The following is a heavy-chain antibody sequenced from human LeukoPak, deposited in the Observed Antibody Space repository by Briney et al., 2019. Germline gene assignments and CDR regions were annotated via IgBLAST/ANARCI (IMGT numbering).Heavy chain of an antibody. D-gene: IGHD3-9*01. J-gene: IGHJ6*03. CDR3: AKGGDWDYYYYMDV. CDR1: DASITNVNYY. Sequence: SETLSLTCTVSDASITNVNYYWGWIRQPPGKGLEWIASVYYSGSTYYCPFFRGRVTISVETSKSQFSLRLNSVTAADTAIYFCAKGGDWDYYYYMDVWGKGTTVTVSS. CDR2: VYYSGST. V-gene: IGHV4-39*01.